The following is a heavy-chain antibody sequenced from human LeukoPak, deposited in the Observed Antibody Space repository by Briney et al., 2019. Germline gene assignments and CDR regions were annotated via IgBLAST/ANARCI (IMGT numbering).Heavy chain of an antibody. CDR1: GGSFSGYY. V-gene: IGHV4-34*01. Sequence: PSETLSLTCAVYGGSFSGYYWSWIRQPPGKGLEWIGEINHSGSTNYNPSLKSRVTVSVDTSKNQFSLKLSSATAADTAVDYCARGLTFRGCWYGAFDFWGQGTMVTVSS. J-gene: IGHJ3*01. D-gene: IGHD6-13*01. CDR3: ARGLTFRGCWYGAFDF. CDR2: INHSGST.